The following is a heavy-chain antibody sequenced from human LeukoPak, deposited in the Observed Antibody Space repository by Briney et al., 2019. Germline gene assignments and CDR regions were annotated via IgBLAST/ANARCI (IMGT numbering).Heavy chain of an antibody. J-gene: IGHJ4*02. V-gene: IGHV4-39*01. D-gene: IGHD4-23*01. Sequence: PSETLSLSCSVSGGSSSSSSYYWGWIRQPPGKGLEWIGSIHDSGSTDYNPSLKSLVSISVDTSKNQFSLKLSSVTAADTAVYYCARLYGGNSNNSYCDYWGQGTLVTVSS. CDR1: GGSSSSSSYY. CDR2: IHDSGST. CDR3: ARLYGGNSNNSYCDY.